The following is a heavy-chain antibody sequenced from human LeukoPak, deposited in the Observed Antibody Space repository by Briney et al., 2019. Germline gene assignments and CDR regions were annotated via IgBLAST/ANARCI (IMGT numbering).Heavy chain of an antibody. V-gene: IGHV1-18*01. CDR2: ISAYNGNT. CDR1: GYTFTSYG. CDR3: ARSGQLGYCSGGSCYLSPLIDY. D-gene: IGHD2-15*01. J-gene: IGHJ4*02. Sequence: GASVKVSCKASGYTFTSYGISWVRQAPGQGLGWMGWISAYNGNTNYAQKLQGRVTMTTDTSTSTAYMELRSLRSDDTAVYYCARSGQLGYCSGGSCYLSPLIDYWGQGTLVTVSS.